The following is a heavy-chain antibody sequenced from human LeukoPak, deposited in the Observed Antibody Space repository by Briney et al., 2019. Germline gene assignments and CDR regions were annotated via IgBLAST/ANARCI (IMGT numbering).Heavy chain of an antibody. CDR3: ARLRVDAAALEY. J-gene: IGHJ4*02. D-gene: IGHD6-13*01. Sequence: SETLSLTCGVYDGSFSGHFWSWVRQPPGKGLEWIAELNQSGGTNYNPSLKSRVTISVDTSKNQFSLKLTSLTAADAAVYYCARLRVDAAALEYWGPGTLVTVSS. V-gene: IGHV4-34*01. CDR1: DGSFSGHF. CDR2: LNQSGGT.